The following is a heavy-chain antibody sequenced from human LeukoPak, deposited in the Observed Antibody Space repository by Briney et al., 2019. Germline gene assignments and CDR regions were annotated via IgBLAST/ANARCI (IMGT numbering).Heavy chain of an antibody. CDR3: AKDLSLIIAAAGYHLDY. CDR2: LNWDSRSM. D-gene: IGHD6-13*01. CDR1: GVNSDDYA. Sequence: GGSLRLSCAASGVNSDDYAMHWVRQSPGTGLEWVAGLNWDSRSMAYADSVRGRFTISRDNAKNSLYLQMNSLRPEDTAVYYCAKDLSLIIAAAGYHLDYWGQGTLVTVSS. J-gene: IGHJ4*02. V-gene: IGHV3-9*02.